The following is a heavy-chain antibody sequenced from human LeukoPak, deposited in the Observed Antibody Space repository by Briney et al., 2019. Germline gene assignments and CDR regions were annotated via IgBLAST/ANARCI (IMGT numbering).Heavy chain of an antibody. CDR1: GYTFTSYG. CDR2: ISAYNGNT. V-gene: IGHV1-18*01. Sequence: GASVKVSCKASGYTFTSYGISWVRQAPGQGLEWMGWISAYNGNTNYAQNFQGRVTLTRDTSISTAYMELTRLRSDDTAVYFCARGYDSSAYKLPIDSWGQGTLVTVSS. J-gene: IGHJ4*02. D-gene: IGHD3-22*01. CDR3: ARGYDSSAYKLPIDS.